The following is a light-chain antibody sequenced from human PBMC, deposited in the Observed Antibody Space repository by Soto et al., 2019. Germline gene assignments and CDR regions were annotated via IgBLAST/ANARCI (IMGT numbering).Light chain of an antibody. V-gene: IGKV3-11*01. J-gene: IGKJ4*01. CDR1: QSVGNS. CDR3: QQRSSWPPPT. CDR2: DAS. Sequence: IVLTPSQATLSLSPGERATISCRASQSVGNSLAWYQERPGQAPRLLIYDASNRATGIPPRFSGSGSGTDFTLTISSLEPEDFAVYYCQQRSSWPPPTFGGGTKVDI.